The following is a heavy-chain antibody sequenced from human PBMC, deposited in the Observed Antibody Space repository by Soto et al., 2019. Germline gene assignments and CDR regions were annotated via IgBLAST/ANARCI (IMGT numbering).Heavy chain of an antibody. CDR3: AREIQADCSSTSCYYYYGMDV. CDR1: GGTFSSYT. J-gene: IGHJ6*01. Sequence: QVQLVQSGAEVKKPGSSVKVSCKASGGTFSSYTISWVRQAPGQGLEGMGRIIPILGIANYAQKFQGRVTITADKSTSRADMELSSLRSGDAAVYSDAREIQADCSSTSCYYYYGMDVWGQGTTVTVSS. V-gene: IGHV1-69*08. D-gene: IGHD2-2*01. CDR2: IIPILGIA.